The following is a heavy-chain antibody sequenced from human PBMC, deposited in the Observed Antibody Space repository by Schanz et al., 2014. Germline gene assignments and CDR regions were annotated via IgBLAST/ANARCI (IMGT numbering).Heavy chain of an antibody. Sequence: EVQLVESGGGLVKPGGSLRLSCAASGFTFDDHAMHWVRQVPGKGLEWVSGISWNSGNIAYADSVKGRFTISRDSARNSLYLQMSSLRAEDTAVYYCARGTPFLCDYWGQGTLVTVSS. V-gene: IGHV3-9*01. CDR3: ARGTPFLCDY. CDR1: GFTFDDHA. J-gene: IGHJ4*02. D-gene: IGHD3-16*01. CDR2: ISWNSGNI.